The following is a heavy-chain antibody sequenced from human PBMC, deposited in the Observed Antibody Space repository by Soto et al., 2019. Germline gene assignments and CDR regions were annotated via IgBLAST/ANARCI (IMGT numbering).Heavy chain of an antibody. J-gene: IGHJ6*02. CDR1: GGSISSGDYY. CDR2: IYHSGST. D-gene: IGHD3-10*01. CDR3: ASPARYYYGSGTYGMDV. Sequence: ASETLSLTRTVSGGSISSGDYYWSWIRQPPGKGLEWIGYIYHSGSTYYNPSLKSRVTISVDTSKNQFSLKLSSVTAADTAVYYCASPARYYYGSGTYGMDVWGQGTTVTVSS. V-gene: IGHV4-30-4*01.